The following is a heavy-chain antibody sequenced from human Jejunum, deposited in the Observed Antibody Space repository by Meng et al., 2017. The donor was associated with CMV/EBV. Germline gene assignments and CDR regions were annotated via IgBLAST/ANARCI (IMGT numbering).Heavy chain of an antibody. Sequence: GFTVRSYAMYWVHQAPGKGLEWVAFTRYDGVNKYHTDSVNGRFTISKDFSKNTLNLQMDSLRVEDTAVYYCAKDRGSGGNGYGMDVWGQGTTFTVSS. J-gene: IGHJ6*02. CDR3: AKDRGSGGNGYGMDV. D-gene: IGHD2-15*01. CDR1: GFTVRSYA. V-gene: IGHV3-30*02. CDR2: TRYDGVNK.